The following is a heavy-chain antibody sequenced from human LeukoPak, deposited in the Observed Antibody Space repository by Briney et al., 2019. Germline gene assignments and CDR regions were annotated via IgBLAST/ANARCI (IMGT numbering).Heavy chain of an antibody. CDR2: INHSGST. Sequence: KSSETLSLTCAVYGGSFSGYYWSWIRQPPGKGLEWIGEINHSGSTNYNPSLKSRVTISVDTSKNQFSLKLSSVTAADTAVYYCARGLPGIAAAGIDYWGQGTLVTVSS. CDR3: ARGLPGIAAAGIDY. V-gene: IGHV4-34*01. CDR1: GGSFSGYY. D-gene: IGHD6-13*01. J-gene: IGHJ4*02.